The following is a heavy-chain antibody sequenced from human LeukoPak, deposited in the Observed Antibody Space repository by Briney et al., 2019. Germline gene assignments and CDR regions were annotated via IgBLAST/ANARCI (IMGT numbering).Heavy chain of an antibody. D-gene: IGHD3-22*01. V-gene: IGHV3-30*03. CDR3: ARGIDDYDASGFLY. Sequence: GGSLRLSCTASGFTFSNYGIHWVRQAPGKGLEWVTTISYDETNKYYADSVKGRFTMSRDNSKKTVYLQMSSLRAEDTAVYFCARGIDDYDASGFLYWGQGTLVSVSS. CDR1: GFTFSNYG. J-gene: IGHJ4*02. CDR2: ISYDETNK.